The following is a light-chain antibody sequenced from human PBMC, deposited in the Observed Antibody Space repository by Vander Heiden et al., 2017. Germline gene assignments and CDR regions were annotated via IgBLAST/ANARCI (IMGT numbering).Light chain of an antibody. V-gene: IGKV1-33*01. CDR3: QQYDKLPS. CDR1: QDISNY. J-gene: IGKJ3*01. Sequence: DIQMTQSPSSLSASVGDRVTITCQASQDISNYLNWYQQKPGKAPKLLIYDASNLETGVPSRFSGSGSGTDFTFTISSLQPEDIATYYCQQYDKLPSFGPGTKVEIK. CDR2: DAS.